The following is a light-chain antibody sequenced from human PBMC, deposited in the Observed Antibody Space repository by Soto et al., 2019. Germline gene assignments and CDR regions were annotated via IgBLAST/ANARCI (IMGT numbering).Light chain of an antibody. CDR3: CSYAGSPLYV. CDR1: SSDVGGYNY. CDR2: DVS. V-gene: IGLV2-11*01. Sequence: QSVLTQPRSVSGSPGQSVTISCTGTSSDVGGYNYVSWYQQHPGKAPKLMIYDVSKRPSGVPDRFSGSKSGNTASLTISGLQAEDEADYYCCSYAGSPLYVFGPGTKLTVL. J-gene: IGLJ1*01.